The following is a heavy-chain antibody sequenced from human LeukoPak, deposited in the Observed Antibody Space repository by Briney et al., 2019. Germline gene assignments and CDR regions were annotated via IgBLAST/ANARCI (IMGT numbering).Heavy chain of an antibody. J-gene: IGHJ4*02. CDR3: AREDIRLDYFDY. Sequence: GSLRLSCAASGFTFSSYEMNWVRQAPGRGLEWVSYISGSGVTMYYADSVKGGFTISRDDAKNSLYLQMNSLRAEDTAVYYCAREDIRLDYFDYWGQGALVTVSS. V-gene: IGHV3-48*03. CDR1: GFTFSSYE. D-gene: IGHD6-19*01. CDR2: ISGSGVTM.